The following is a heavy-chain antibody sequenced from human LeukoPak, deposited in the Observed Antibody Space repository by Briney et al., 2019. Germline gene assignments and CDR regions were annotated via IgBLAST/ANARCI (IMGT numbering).Heavy chain of an antibody. D-gene: IGHD3-22*01. CDR1: GYTFTDYY. CDR3: ARDRGPDYYDSSGYYFGGADCFDY. J-gene: IGHJ4*02. Sequence: GASVKVSCKASGYTFTDYYMHWVRQAPGQGLEWMGWISAYNGNTNYAQKLQGRVTMTTDTSTSTAYMELRSLRSDDTAVYYCARDRGPDYYDSSGYYFGGADCFDYWGQGTLVTVSS. V-gene: IGHV1-18*04. CDR2: ISAYNGNT.